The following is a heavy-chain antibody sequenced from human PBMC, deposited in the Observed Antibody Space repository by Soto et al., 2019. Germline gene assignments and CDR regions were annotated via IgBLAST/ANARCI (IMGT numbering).Heavy chain of an antibody. CDR2: INPGGGST. CDR3: ARDYWAALLPDYGMDV. D-gene: IGHD2-15*01. Sequence: QVQLVQSGAEVKKPGASVKVSCKASGYTFTSYYMHWVRQAPGQGLEWMGIINPGGGSTTYAQKFQGRVTMTRDTSTSTVYMELSSLRSEDTAVYYCARDYWAALLPDYGMDVGGQGTTVTVSS. J-gene: IGHJ6*02. CDR1: GYTFTSYY. V-gene: IGHV1-46*03.